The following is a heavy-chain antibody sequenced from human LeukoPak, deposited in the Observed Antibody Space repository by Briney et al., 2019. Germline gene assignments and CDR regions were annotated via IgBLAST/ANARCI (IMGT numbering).Heavy chain of an antibody. D-gene: IGHD6-13*01. CDR3: ARDQSDIAAGGTFDY. V-gene: IGHV3-33*01. CDR1: GFTFSSYG. J-gene: IGHJ4*02. CDR2: IWYDGSNK. Sequence: SGRSLRLSCAASGFTFSSYGMPWVRQAPGKGLEWVAVIWYDGSNKYYADSVKGRFTISRDNSKNTLYLQMNSLRAEDTAVYYCARDQSDIAAGGTFDYWGQGTLVTVSS.